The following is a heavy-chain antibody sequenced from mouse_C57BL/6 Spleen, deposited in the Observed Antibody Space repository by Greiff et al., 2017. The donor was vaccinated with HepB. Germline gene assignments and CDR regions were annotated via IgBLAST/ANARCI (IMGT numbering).Heavy chain of an antibody. CDR1: GYSITSGYY. Sequence: VQLKESGPGLVKPSQSLSLTCSVTGYSITSGYYWNWIRQFPGNKLEWMGYISYDGSNNYNPSLKNRISITRDTSKNQFFLKLNSVTTEDTATYYCARGYGVWYFDVWGTGTTVTVSS. D-gene: IGHD1-1*02. V-gene: IGHV3-6*01. CDR3: ARGYGVWYFDV. J-gene: IGHJ1*03. CDR2: ISYDGSN.